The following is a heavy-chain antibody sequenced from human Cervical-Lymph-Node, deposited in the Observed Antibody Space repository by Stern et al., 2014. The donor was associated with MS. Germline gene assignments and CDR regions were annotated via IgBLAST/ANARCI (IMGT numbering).Heavy chain of an antibody. J-gene: IGHJ3*02. D-gene: IGHD3-16*01. Sequence: QLEESGPGLVKSSETLSLTCTASRGSISDDGYFWSWIRQHPGGGLEWIGYVYYTGSTYYNPFFKSRLTISIDRSKNQFSLRLSSMTAADTAVYYCARRLGGAFDIWGQGTMVTVSS. CDR3: ARRLGGAFDI. CDR1: RGSISDDGYF. CDR2: VYYTGST. V-gene: IGHV4-31*03.